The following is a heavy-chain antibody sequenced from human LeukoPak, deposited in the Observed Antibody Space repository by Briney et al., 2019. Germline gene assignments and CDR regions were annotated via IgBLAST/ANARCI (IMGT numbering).Heavy chain of an antibody. Sequence: SQTLSLTCAISGDSVSSNSAAWNWIRQSPSRGLEWLGRTYYRSRWYNDYAVSVKSRITINPDTSKNQFSLKLSSVTAADTAVYYCARQRRAESGTAPTFDYWGQGTLVTVSS. CDR2: TYYRSRWYN. D-gene: IGHD3-3*01. CDR1: GDSVSSNSAA. V-gene: IGHV6-1*01. CDR3: ARQRRAESGTAPTFDY. J-gene: IGHJ4*02.